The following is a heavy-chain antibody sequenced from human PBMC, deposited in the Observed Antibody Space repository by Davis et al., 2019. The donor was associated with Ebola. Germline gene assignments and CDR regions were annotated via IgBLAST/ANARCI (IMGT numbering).Heavy chain of an antibody. Sequence: ASVKVSCKASGYTFTGYYMHWVRQAPGQGLEWMGWINPNSGGTNYAQKFQGWVTMTRDTSISTAYMELSRLRSDDTAVYYCARTDYDSSGYYSFDYWGQGTLVTVSS. CDR1: GYTFTGYY. D-gene: IGHD3-22*01. CDR3: ARTDYDSSGYYSFDY. CDR2: INPNSGGT. J-gene: IGHJ4*02. V-gene: IGHV1-2*04.